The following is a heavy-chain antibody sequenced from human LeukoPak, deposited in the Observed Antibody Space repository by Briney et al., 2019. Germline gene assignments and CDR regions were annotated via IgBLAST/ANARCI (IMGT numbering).Heavy chain of an antibody. CDR3: ATDTAMVTAFDY. D-gene: IGHD5-18*01. CDR1: GFTFSSSW. CDR2: IKEDGREK. Sequence: GGSLRLSCATSGFTFSSSWMSWVRQAPGKGLECVANIKEDGREKYYVDSVKGRFTISRDNAKNSLYLQMSSLRAEDTAVYYCATDTAMVTAFDYWGQGTLVTVSS. V-gene: IGHV3-7*03. J-gene: IGHJ4*02.